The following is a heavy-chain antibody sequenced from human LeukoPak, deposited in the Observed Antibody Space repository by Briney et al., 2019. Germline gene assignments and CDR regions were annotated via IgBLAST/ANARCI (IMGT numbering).Heavy chain of an antibody. CDR1: GGSISSYY. CDR2: IYYSGST. CDR3: ARLYYYGSGSYLDPYNWFDP. Sequence: SETLSLTCTVSGGSISSYYWSWIRQPPGKGLEWIGYIYYSGSTNYNPSLKSRVAISVDTSKNQFSLKLSSATAADTAVYYCARLYYYGSGSYLDPYNWFDPWGQGTLVTVSS. D-gene: IGHD3-10*01. J-gene: IGHJ5*02. V-gene: IGHV4-59*01.